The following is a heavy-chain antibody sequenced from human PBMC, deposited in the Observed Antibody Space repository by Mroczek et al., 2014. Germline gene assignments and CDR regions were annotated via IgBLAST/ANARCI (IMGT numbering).Heavy chain of an antibody. CDR3: ARGTAPSNYYYYYMDV. Sequence: VQLVESGGGVVQPGRSLRLSCAASGFTFSSYAMHWVRQAPGKGLEWVAVISYDGSNKYYADSVKGRFTISRDNSKNTLYLQMNSLRAEDTAVYYCARGTAPSNYYYYYMDVWGKGTTVTVSS. CDR2: ISYDGSNK. D-gene: IGHD1-14*01. CDR1: GFTFSSYA. V-gene: IGHV3-30-3*01. J-gene: IGHJ6*03.